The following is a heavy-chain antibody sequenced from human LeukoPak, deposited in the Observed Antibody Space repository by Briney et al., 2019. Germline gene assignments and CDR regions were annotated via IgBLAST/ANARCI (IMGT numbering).Heavy chain of an antibody. V-gene: IGHV1-24*01. Sequence: ASVKVSCKASGGTFSSYAISWVRQAPGKGLEWMGGFDPEDGETIYAQKFQGRVTMTEDTSTDTAYMELSSLRAEDTAVYYCAKEVLVYSCRWFDPWGQGTLVTVSS. CDR1: GGTFSSYA. CDR3: AKEVLVYSCRWFDP. J-gene: IGHJ5*02. CDR2: FDPEDGET. D-gene: IGHD2-15*01.